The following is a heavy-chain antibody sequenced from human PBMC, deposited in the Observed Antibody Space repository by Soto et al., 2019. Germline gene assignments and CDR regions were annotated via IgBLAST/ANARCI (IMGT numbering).Heavy chain of an antibody. J-gene: IGHJ6*02. CDR2: MFYSGLT. Sequence: SETLSLTCSVSGYSVTSSDYYWAWIRQPPGKGLEWIGSMFYSGLTYYNPSLKSRVTLSVDTSKNQFSVRLNSVTAADTAVYYCAPLSVSLSGPYGIHIWGQGTTVTVSS. CDR3: APLSVSLSGPYGIHI. V-gene: IGHV4-39*01. CDR1: GYSVTSSDYY. D-gene: IGHD2-15*01.